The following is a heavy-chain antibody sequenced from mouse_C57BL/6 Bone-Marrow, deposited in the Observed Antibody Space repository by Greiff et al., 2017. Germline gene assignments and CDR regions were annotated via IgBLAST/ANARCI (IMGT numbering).Heavy chain of an antibody. D-gene: IGHD1-1*01. CDR1: GYTFTSYW. CDR2: IYPGSGST. Sequence: QVQLQQPGAELVKPGASVKMSCKASGYTFTSYWITWVKQRPGQGLEWIGDIYPGSGSTNYNEKFKSKATLTVDTSSSTDYMQLISLTSEDSAVYYCARRYYGSSPYAMDYWGQGTSVTVSS. CDR3: ARRYYGSSPYAMDY. V-gene: IGHV1-55*01. J-gene: IGHJ4*01.